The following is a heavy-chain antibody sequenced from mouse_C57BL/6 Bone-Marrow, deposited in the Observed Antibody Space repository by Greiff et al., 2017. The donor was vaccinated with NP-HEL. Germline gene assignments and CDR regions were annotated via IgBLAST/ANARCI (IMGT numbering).Heavy chain of an antibody. D-gene: IGHD1-1*01. V-gene: IGHV10-1*01. CDR3: EVLLRYPYWYFDV. CDR2: IRSKSNNYAT. CDR1: GFSFNTYA. J-gene: IGHJ1*03. Sequence: GGGLVQPKGSLKLSCAASGFSFNTYAMNWVRQAPGKGLEWVARIRSKSNNYATYYADSVKDRFTISRDDSESMLYLQMNNLKTEDTAMYYCEVLLRYPYWYFDVWGTGTTVTVSS.